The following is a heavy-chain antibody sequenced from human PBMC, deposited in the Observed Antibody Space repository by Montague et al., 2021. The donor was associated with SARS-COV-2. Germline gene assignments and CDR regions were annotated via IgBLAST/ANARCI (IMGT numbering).Heavy chain of an antibody. Sequence: SETLSLTCTVSGGSISSYYWSWIRQPPGKGLEWIGDIYYSGSTNYNPSLKSRVTISVDTSKNQFSLKLSSVTAADTAVYYCARAFYDSSGYYGDFDYWGQGTLVTVSS. CDR3: ARAFYDSSGYYGDFDY. D-gene: IGHD3-22*01. J-gene: IGHJ4*02. V-gene: IGHV4-59*13. CDR1: GGSISSYY. CDR2: IYYSGST.